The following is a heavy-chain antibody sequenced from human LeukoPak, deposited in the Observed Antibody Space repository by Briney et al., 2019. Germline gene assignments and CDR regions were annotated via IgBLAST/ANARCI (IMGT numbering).Heavy chain of an antibody. CDR1: GGSISSSSYY. V-gene: IGHV4-39*07. CDR2: INHSGST. CDR3: ARLGKSFYYYYMDV. D-gene: IGHD1-26*01. J-gene: IGHJ6*03. Sequence: SETLSLTCTVSGGSISSSSYYWGWIRQPPGKGLEWIGEINHSGSTNYNPSLKSRVTISVDTSKNQFSLKLSSVTAADTAVYYCARLGKSFYYYYMDVWGKGTTVTVSS.